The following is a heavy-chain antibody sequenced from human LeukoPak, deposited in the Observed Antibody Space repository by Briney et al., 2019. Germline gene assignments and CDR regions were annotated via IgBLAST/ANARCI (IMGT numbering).Heavy chain of an antibody. J-gene: IGHJ3*02. CDR3: ARRGYYYDSSGSPRDDAFDI. V-gene: IGHV1-2*02. CDR2: INPNSGGT. Sequence: ASVTVSFKASGYTFTGYYMHWVRQAPGQGLAWMGWINPNSGGTNYAQKFQGRVTMTRDTSISTAYMELSRLRSDDTAVYYCARRGYYYDSSGSPRDDAFDIWGQGTMVTVSS. D-gene: IGHD3-22*01. CDR1: GYTFTGYY.